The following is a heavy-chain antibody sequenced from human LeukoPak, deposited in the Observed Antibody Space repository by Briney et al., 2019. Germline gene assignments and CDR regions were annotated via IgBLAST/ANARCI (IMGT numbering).Heavy chain of an antibody. CDR1: GYSFTTYW. CDR2: IYPGDSDT. CDR3: ATLGGFGDPTFYFDY. J-gene: IGHJ4*02. Sequence: GESLQISCKGSGYSFTTYWIGWVRQMPGKGLEWMGIIYPGDSDTRYSPSFQGQVTISADKSISTAYLQWSSLKASDTAMYYCATLGGFGDPTFYFDYWGQGTLVTVSS. D-gene: IGHD3-10*01. V-gene: IGHV5-51*01.